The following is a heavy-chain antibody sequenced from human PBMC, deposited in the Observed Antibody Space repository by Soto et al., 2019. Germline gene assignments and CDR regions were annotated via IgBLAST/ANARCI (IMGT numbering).Heavy chain of an antibody. J-gene: IGHJ4*02. V-gene: IGHV3-23*01. D-gene: IGHD1-1*01. CDR2: MSIGGEKT. Sequence: EVQVFESGGGLVQPGGSLRLSCAASGFSFSDYSMAWVRQTPEKGLEWVSGMSIGGEKTCYIDSVKGRFIVSRDSSRDTVYFQMNRLRVEDTAVYYCARWNGDGDLWGQGTLVTVSS. CDR1: GFSFSDYS. CDR3: ARWNGDGDL.